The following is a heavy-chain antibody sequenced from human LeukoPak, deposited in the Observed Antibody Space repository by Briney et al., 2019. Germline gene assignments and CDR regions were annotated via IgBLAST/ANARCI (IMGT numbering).Heavy chain of an antibody. J-gene: IGHJ5*02. CDR3: ARDGGSSRGNSWFDP. D-gene: IGHD6-13*01. CDR2: ISYDGSNK. Sequence: HPGGSLRLSCAASGFTFSSYAMHWVRQAPGKGLEWVAVISYDGSNKYYADSVKGRFTISRDNSKNTLYLQMNSLRAEDTAVYYCARDGGSSRGNSWFDPWGQGTLVTVSS. CDR1: GFTFSSYA. V-gene: IGHV3-30*04.